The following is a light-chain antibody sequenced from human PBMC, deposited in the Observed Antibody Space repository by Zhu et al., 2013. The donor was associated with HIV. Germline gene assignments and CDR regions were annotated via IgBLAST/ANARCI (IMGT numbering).Light chain of an antibody. CDR1: QSVGSY. Sequence: DIQVTQSPSSLSASVGDRVTITCRASQSVGSYLSWYQQKPGNAPKLLIYKASSLESGVPSRFSGSGSGTEFTLTISSLQPDDFATYYCQQYNSYPWTFGQGTKVKIK. V-gene: IGKV1-5*03. CDR3: QQYNSYPWT. CDR2: KAS. J-gene: IGKJ1*01.